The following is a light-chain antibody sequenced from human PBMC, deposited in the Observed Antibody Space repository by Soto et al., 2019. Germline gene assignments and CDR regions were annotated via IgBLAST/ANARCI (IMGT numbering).Light chain of an antibody. V-gene: IGLV2-8*01. Sequence: QSALTHPPSASGSPGQSFTISCTGTSSDVGGYNYVSWYQQHPGKAPKLMIYEVSKRPSGVPDRFSGSKSGNTASLTVSGLQAEDEADYYCSSYAGSNNLVFGGGTQLTVL. CDR3: SSYAGSNNLV. J-gene: IGLJ2*01. CDR1: SSDVGGYNY. CDR2: EVS.